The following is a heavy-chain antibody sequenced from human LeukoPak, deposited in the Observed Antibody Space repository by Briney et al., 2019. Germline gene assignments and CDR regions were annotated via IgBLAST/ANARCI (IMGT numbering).Heavy chain of an antibody. CDR2: LSGSGAST. CDR3: ARRVRVVIGEYYFDY. CDR1: GFTYSSYA. Sequence: GGSLRLSCAASGFTYSSYAMSWVRQAPGKGLEWVSSLSGSGASTYYADSVKGRFTISRDNSKNTLYLQVNSLRAEDTAVYYCARRVRVVIGEYYFDYWGQGTLVTVSS. D-gene: IGHD3-10*01. J-gene: IGHJ4*02. V-gene: IGHV3-23*01.